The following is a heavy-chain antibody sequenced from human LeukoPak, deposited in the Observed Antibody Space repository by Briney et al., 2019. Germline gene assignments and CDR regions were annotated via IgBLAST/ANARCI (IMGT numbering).Heavy chain of an antibody. CDR3: AREDYVWGSYRSSGSD. J-gene: IGHJ4*02. CDR2: IYSGGST. V-gene: IGHV3-66*01. Sequence: PGGSLTLSCAASGFTVSSNYMSWVREAPGKGLEWVSVIYSGGSTYYADSVKGRFTISRDNSKNTLYLQMNSLRAEDTAVYYCAREDYVWGSYRSSGSDWGQGTLATVSS. D-gene: IGHD3-16*02. CDR1: GFTVSSNY.